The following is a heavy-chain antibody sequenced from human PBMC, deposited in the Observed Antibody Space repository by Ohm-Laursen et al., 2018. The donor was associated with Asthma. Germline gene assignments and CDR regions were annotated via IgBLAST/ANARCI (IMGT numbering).Heavy chain of an antibody. Sequence: GSLRLSCSASGFTFSNAWMSWVRQAPGKGLEWVGRIKSKTDGGTTDYAAPVKGRFTISRDDSKNTLYLQMNSLKTEDTAVYYCTTMITFGPNAFDIWGQGTMVTVSS. CDR1: GFTFSNAW. D-gene: IGHD3-16*01. J-gene: IGHJ3*02. CDR3: TTMITFGPNAFDI. V-gene: IGHV3-15*01. CDR2: IKSKTDGGTT.